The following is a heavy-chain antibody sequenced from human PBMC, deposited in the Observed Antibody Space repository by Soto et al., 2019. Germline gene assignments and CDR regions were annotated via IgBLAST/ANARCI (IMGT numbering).Heavy chain of an antibody. Sequence: PGGSLRLSCAASGLTFSNYAMSWVRQAPGKGLEWVSAITGRGAGTYYADSMKGRFTISRDNAKNSLYLQMNSLRAEDTAVYYCARGTITMVRGVTTNWFDPWGQGTLVTVSS. V-gene: IGHV3-23*01. D-gene: IGHD3-10*01. CDR3: ARGTITMVRGVTTNWFDP. CDR1: GLTFSNYA. J-gene: IGHJ5*02. CDR2: ITGRGAGT.